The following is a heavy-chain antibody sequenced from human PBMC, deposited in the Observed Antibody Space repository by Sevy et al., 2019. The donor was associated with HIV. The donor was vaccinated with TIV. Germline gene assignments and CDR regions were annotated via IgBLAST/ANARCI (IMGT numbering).Heavy chain of an antibody. J-gene: IGHJ4*02. CDR2: IKSKTDPGTT. CDR1: GITFSIAW. V-gene: IGHV3-15*01. Sequence: GGSLRLSCAGSGITFSIAWMSWVRQVPGKGLEWVGRIKSKTDPGTTDYAAPVKGRFTISRDDSKSTLYLQMNSLKTEDTAVYYCTTEYPSDPFDNWGLGTLVTVSS. CDR3: TTEYPSDPFDN.